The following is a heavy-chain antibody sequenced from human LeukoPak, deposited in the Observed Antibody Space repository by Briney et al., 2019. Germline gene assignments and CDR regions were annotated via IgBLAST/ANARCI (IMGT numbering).Heavy chain of an antibody. V-gene: IGHV1-69*13. Sequence: ASVKVSCKASGGTFSSYAISWVRQAPGQGLEWMGGIIPIFGTANYAQKFQGRVTITADESASTAYMELSSLRSEDTAVYYCARGQGPVAPGLGYYGMDVWGQGTTVTVSS. CDR2: IIPIFGTA. J-gene: IGHJ6*02. CDR1: GGTFSSYA. CDR3: ARGQGPVAPGLGYYGMDV.